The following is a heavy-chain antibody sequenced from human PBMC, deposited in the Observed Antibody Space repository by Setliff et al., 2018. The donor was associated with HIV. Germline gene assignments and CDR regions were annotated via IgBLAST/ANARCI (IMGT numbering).Heavy chain of an antibody. J-gene: IGHJ6*03. CDR1: GYTFISYG. Sequence: ASVKVSCKTSGYTFISYGISWVRQAPGQGLEWMGWISGYNANTNYALELQGRLTMTTDTSTRTAYMELWNLRSDDTAVYYCARDGDLRDGRLYHYYYMDVWGKGTTVTVSS. V-gene: IGHV1-18*01. D-gene: IGHD1-26*01. CDR3: ARDGDLRDGRLYHYYYMDV. CDR2: ISGYNANT.